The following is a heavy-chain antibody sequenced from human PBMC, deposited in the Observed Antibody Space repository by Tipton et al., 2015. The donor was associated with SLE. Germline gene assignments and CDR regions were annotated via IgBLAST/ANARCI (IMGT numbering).Heavy chain of an antibody. V-gene: IGHV4-59*01. Sequence: LRLSCTVSGGSISSYYWSWFRQPPGKGLEWIGYIYYSGSTNYNPPLKSRVTISVDTSKNQFSLKLSSVTAADTAVYYCAIGSSSWDFDYWGQGTLVTVSS. D-gene: IGHD6-13*01. CDR3: AIGSSSWDFDY. J-gene: IGHJ4*02. CDR1: GGSISSYY. CDR2: IYYSGST.